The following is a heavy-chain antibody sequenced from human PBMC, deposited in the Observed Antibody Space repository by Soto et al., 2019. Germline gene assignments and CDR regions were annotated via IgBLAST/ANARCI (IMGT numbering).Heavy chain of an antibody. D-gene: IGHD3-3*01. J-gene: IGHJ4*02. V-gene: IGHV5-10-1*01. Sequence: AESLKISCNGSGYSFTSYCISWVLQMPGKGLEWMGRIDPSDSYTNYSPSFQGHVTISADKSISTAYLQWSSLKGSDTAMYSSARGVQGTRRAVLRFLADYWGQGTLVTVSS. CDR1: GYSFTSYC. CDR2: IDPSDSYT. CDR3: ARGVQGTRRAVLRFLADY.